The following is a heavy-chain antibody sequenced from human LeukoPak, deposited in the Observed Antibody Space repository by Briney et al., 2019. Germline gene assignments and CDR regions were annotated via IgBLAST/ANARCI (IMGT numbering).Heavy chain of an antibody. D-gene: IGHD1-26*01. CDR1: GFTFSSHA. CDR2: IVGTGVSR. J-gene: IGHJ4*02. CDR3: ARDNTVGAAIEY. V-gene: IGHV3-23*01. Sequence: GGSLRLSCAASGFTFSSHAMSWVRQAPGKGLEWVSSIVGTGVSRDYADSVKGRFTVSRDNSNNTVYLQMNSLRAEDTAVYYCARDNTVGAAIEYWGQGTLVTVSS.